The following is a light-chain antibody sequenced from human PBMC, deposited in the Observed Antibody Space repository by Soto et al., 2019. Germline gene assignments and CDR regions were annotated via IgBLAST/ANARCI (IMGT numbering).Light chain of an antibody. Sequence: DIQMTQSPSTLSASVGDRVTITCRASQSISSWLAWYQQNPGKAPKLLIYKASSLESGVPSRFSGSGSGTSFTLTISSVQPDDFASCYCQQYNSYSPYTVGQGTKLEIK. J-gene: IGKJ2*01. CDR3: QQYNSYSPYT. CDR2: KAS. CDR1: QSISSW. V-gene: IGKV1-5*03.